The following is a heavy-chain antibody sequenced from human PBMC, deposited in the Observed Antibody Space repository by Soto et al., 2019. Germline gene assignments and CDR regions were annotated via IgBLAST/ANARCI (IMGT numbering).Heavy chain of an antibody. V-gene: IGHV1-69*01. J-gene: IGHJ6*02. CDR1: GDIFSNYA. CDR3: AREWVRQGSYYGMDV. Sequence: QVHLVQSGAEVKKPASSVKVSCKASGDIFSNYAISWVRQAPGQGLEWLGGIIPLFGTSNYAQRFQGRVTITADESTSTTYMELSRLRSEDTVVYFCAREWVRQGSYYGMDVWGQGTTVTVSS. CDR2: IIPLFGTS. D-gene: IGHD1-26*01.